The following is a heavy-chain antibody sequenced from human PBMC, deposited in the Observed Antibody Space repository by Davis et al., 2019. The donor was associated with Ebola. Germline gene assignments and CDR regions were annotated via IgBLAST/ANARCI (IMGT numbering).Heavy chain of an antibody. Sequence: PGGSLRLSCAASGFTFDDYAMHWVRQTPGKGLEWVSGISWNSGNIGYADSVKGRFTISRDNAKSTLYLQMNSLRPEDTAWYYCTKRYYDGSGYYHDAFDVWGQGTMVSVSS. CDR1: GFTFDDYA. J-gene: IGHJ3*01. CDR2: ISWNSGNI. D-gene: IGHD3-22*01. V-gene: IGHV3-9*01. CDR3: TKRYYDGSGYYHDAFDV.